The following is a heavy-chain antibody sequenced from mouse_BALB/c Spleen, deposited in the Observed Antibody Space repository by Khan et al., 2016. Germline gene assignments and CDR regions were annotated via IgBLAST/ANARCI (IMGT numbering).Heavy chain of an antibody. CDR1: GYTFTNYV. CDR2: INPYNDGT. D-gene: IGHD2-4*01. V-gene: IGHV1S136*01. CDR3: ATWPLITRRRTRHDNAIDY. J-gene: IGHJ4*01. Sequence: VRLQQSGPELVKPGASVKMSCKASGYTFTNYVMHWVKQKPGQGLEWIGYINPYNDGTKYNEKFKGKATLTSDKSSSTAYMELSSLTSEDSAVYYSATWPLITRRRTRHDNAIDYWGQGTSVTVSS.